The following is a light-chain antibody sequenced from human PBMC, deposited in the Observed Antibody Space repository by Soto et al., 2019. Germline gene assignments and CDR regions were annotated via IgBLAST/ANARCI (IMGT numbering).Light chain of an antibody. CDR1: QDVKIY. CDR3: QQRSNWPPWT. CDR2: DAS. Sequence: EIVLTQSPATLSLSPGETATLSCRASQDVKIYLSWYQQKPGQAPRLLIYDASTRATGIPAKFSGSGSGTDFTLTISSLESEDFAVYYCQQRSNWPPWTFGQGTKVEIK. V-gene: IGKV3-11*01. J-gene: IGKJ1*01.